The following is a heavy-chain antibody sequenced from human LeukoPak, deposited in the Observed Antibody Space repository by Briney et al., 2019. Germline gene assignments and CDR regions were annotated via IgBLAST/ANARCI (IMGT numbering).Heavy chain of an antibody. D-gene: IGHD2-15*01. J-gene: IGHJ4*02. CDR3: ARGGSRHYFDY. CDR1: GGSISSYY. CDR2: IYYSGST. Sequence: SETLSLTCTVSGGSISSYYWSWIRRPPGKGLEWIGYIYYSGSTNYNPSLKSRVTISVDTSKNQFSLKLSSVTAADTAVYYCARGGSRHYFDYWGQGTLVTVSS. V-gene: IGHV4-59*01.